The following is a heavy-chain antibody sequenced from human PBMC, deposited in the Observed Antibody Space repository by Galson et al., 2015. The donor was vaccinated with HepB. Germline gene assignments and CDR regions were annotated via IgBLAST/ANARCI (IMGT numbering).Heavy chain of an antibody. V-gene: IGHV3-30*04. CDR3: ARDPNDYGDYVFDY. J-gene: IGHJ4*02. D-gene: IGHD4-17*01. Sequence: SLRLSCAASGFTFSSYAMHWVRQAPGKGLEWVAVISYDGSNKYYADSVKGRFTISRDNSKNTLYLQMNSLRAEDTAVYYCARDPNDYGDYVFDYWGQGTLVTVSS. CDR1: GFTFSSYA. CDR2: ISYDGSNK.